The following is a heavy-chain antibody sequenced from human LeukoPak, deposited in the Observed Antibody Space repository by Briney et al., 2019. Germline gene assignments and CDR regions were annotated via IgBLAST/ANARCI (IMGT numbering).Heavy chain of an antibody. CDR3: AKASRVSNADAVW. CDR2: MKGGGET. V-gene: IGHV3-23*01. Sequence: GGSLRLSCAASGFTFGNYAMNWVRQAPARGLEWVSSMKGGGETFYADSVKGRFTLSRDSSRNTVFLQLNNLRVEDTAIYYCAKASRVSNADAVWWGQGTLVTVSS. J-gene: IGHJ4*02. CDR1: GFTFGNYA. D-gene: IGHD1-1*01.